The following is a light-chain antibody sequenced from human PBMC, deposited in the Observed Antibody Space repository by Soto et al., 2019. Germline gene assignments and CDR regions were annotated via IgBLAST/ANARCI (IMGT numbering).Light chain of an antibody. CDR1: SGHSTYA. V-gene: IGLV4-69*02. Sequence: QSVLTQSPSASASLGASVKLTCTLSSGHSTYAIAWHQQQPEQGPRYLMKLDSDGIHSKGDGIPDRFSGSSSGAERYLTISSLQSEDEADYYCQTWGTGIVVFGGGTKLTVL. CDR3: QTWGTGIVV. J-gene: IGLJ2*01. CDR2: LDSDGIH.